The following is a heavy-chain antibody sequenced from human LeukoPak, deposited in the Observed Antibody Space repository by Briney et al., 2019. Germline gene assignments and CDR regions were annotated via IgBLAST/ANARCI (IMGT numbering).Heavy chain of an antibody. CDR3: TTGGAQYYYYMGV. J-gene: IGHJ6*03. V-gene: IGHV3-64*01. CDR1: GFTFSSYA. Sequence: TGGSLRLSCAASGFTFSSYAMHWVRQAPGKGLEYVSGISSNGGSTYYANSVKGRFTISRDNSKNTLYLQMGSLKTEDTAVYYCTTGGAQYYYYMGVWGKGTTVTVSS. CDR2: ISSNGGST.